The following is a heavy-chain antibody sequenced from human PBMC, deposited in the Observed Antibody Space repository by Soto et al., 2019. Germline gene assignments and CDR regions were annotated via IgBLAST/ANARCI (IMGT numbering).Heavy chain of an antibody. CDR2: VYWDDDI. Sequence: QITLKESGPALVKPTQILTLTCTFSGFSLSTRGVGVGWIRQPPGKALEWLALVYWDDDIWYSPSLKSSLTSTKDNSKNHVILTMTNMDPVDTATYYSEHRPYCYKYYFNYWGQGTLGTVSS. V-gene: IGHV2-5*02. J-gene: IGHJ4*02. CDR3: EHRPYCYKYYFNY. D-gene: IGHD2-21*01. CDR1: GFSLSTRGVG.